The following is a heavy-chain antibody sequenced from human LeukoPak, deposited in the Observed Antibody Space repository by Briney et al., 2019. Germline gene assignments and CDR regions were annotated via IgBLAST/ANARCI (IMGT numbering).Heavy chain of an antibody. V-gene: IGHV5-51*01. CDR1: GYSSTNSW. D-gene: IGHD4-17*01. CDR3: ARQATVTTPFDP. CDR2: IYPGDSDT. Sequence: GESLKISCKGSGYSSTNSWIAWVRQMPGKGLEWMGIIYPGDSDTRYSPSFQGQVTISADESISTAYLQWSSLKASDTAMYYCARQATVTTPFDPWGQGTLVTVSS. J-gene: IGHJ5*02.